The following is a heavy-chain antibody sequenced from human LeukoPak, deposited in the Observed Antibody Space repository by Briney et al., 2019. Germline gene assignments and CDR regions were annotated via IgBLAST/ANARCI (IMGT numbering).Heavy chain of an antibody. CDR1: GHTFSNYA. D-gene: IGHD3-10*01. Sequence: PGGSLRLSCAASGHTFSNYAMSWVRQAPGKGLERVSAIGGSGSSTYYTDSVKGRLTISRDNSKNTLYLQMNSLRAEDTAVYYCAKGIYGSGYFYAMDVWGQGTTVTVSS. CDR2: IGGSGSST. J-gene: IGHJ6*02. CDR3: AKGIYGSGYFYAMDV. V-gene: IGHV3-23*01.